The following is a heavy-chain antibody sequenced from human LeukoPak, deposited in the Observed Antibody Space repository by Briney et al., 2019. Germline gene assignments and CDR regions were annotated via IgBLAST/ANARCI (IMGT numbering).Heavy chain of an antibody. CDR1: GFTFSSYW. J-gene: IGHJ4*02. CDR3: VKDDGWVQYAN. V-gene: IGHV3-7*03. D-gene: IGHD2-2*01. Sequence: PGGSLRLSCEASGFTFSSYWMSWVRQAPGKGLEWVANIKQDGSEKKYLDSVKGRFTISRDNAKNTVYLQMNSLSAEDAAVYYCVKDDGWVQYANWGQGTLVTVSS. CDR2: IKQDGSEK.